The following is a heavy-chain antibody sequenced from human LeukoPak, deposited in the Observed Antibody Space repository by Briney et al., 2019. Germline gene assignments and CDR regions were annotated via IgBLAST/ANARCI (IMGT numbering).Heavy chain of an antibody. J-gene: IGHJ5*02. CDR1: GFTFSSYS. CDR3: ARGLWGYDFWSGYYTRFDP. Sequence: PGGSLRLSCAASGFTFSSYSMNWVRQAPVKGLEWVSSISSSSSYIYYADSVKGRFTIPRDNAKNSLYLKMNSLRAEDTAVYYCARGLWGYDFWSGYYTRFDPWGQGTLVTVSS. D-gene: IGHD3-3*01. V-gene: IGHV3-21*01. CDR2: ISSSSSYI.